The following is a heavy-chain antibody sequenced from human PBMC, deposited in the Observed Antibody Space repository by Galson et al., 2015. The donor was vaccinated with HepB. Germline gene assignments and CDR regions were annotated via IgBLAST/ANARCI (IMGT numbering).Heavy chain of an antibody. CDR3: ARGYCSGSSCSAHSLDY. CDR2: IYSGGNT. V-gene: IGHV3-53*01. D-gene: IGHD2-15*01. CDR1: GFTVSTKY. J-gene: IGHJ4*02. Sequence: SLRLSCAASGFTVSTKYMSWVRQAPGKGLEWVPVIYSGGNTYYADSVKGRFTISRDNSKNTLYLQMNSLPAEDTAVYYCARGYCSGSSCSAHSLDYWGQGTLVTVSS.